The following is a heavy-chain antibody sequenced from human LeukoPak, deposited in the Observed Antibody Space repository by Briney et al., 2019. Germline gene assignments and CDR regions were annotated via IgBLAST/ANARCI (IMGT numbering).Heavy chain of an antibody. D-gene: IGHD3-9*01. CDR2: INHSGGA. CDR3: AREGQSFDWLSTQTSNWFDP. V-gene: IGHV4-34*01. J-gene: IGHJ5*02. Sequence: SETLSLTCAVSGGSFSGFRWHWIRQPPGKGPEWIGEINHSGGATYNPSLKSRVTISVDTSKNQFSLKLSSVTAADTAVYYCAREGQSFDWLSTQTSNWFDPWGQGTLVTVSS. CDR1: GGSFSGFR.